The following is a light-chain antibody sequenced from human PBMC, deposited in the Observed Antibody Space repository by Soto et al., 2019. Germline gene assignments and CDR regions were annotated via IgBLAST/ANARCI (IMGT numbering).Light chain of an antibody. Sequence: DIQITQYPSTLSASVGDRFTITCRASQSIGRFLAWYQHQPGKAPKLLIYDASTLESGVPSRFSGTGSGTEFTFSITSLQPEDFGTYYCQQCYMGWTFGQGTKVDIK. V-gene: IGKV1-5*01. CDR2: DAS. J-gene: IGKJ1*01. CDR1: QSIGRF. CDR3: QQCYMGWT.